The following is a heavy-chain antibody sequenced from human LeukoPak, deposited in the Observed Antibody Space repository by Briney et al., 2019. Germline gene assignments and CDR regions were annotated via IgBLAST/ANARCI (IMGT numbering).Heavy chain of an antibody. V-gene: IGHV1-18*01. CDR1: GYTFTSYG. CDR2: ISAYNGNT. Sequence: ASVKVSCKASGYTFTSYGISWVRQAPGQGLEWMGWISAYNGNTNYAQKLQGRVTMTTDTSTSTAYMELSSLRSEDTAVYYCARARWRDFLGGVVVPAANPRFHTRFDYWGQGTLVTVSS. D-gene: IGHD2-2*01. J-gene: IGHJ4*02. CDR3: ARARWRDFLGGVVVPAANPRFHTRFDY.